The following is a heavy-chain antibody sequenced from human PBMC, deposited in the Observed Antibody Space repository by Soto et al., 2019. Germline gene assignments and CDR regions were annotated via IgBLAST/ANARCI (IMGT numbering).Heavy chain of an antibody. CDR3: AKILSTVTSYYYGMDV. CDR2: ISGSGGST. V-gene: IGHV3-23*01. D-gene: IGHD4-17*01. CDR1: GFTFSTYP. Sequence: EVQLLESGGGLVQPGGSLRLSCAASGFTFSTYPMTWVRQAPGKGLEGVSSISGSGGSTYYTDSVKGRFTISRDNSKNTVYLQMNSLRAEDTAVYYCAKILSTVTSYYYGMDVW. J-gene: IGHJ6*01.